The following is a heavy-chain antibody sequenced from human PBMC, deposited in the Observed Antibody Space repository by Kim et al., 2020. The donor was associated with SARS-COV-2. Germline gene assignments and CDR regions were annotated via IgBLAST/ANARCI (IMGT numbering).Heavy chain of an antibody. CDR1: GFTFSSYE. Sequence: GGSLRLSCAASGFTFSSYEMNWVRQAPGKGLEWVSYISSSGSTIYYADSVKGRFTISRDNAKNSLYLQMNSLRAEDTAVYYCARDRTPNWFDPWGQGTLVTVSS. CDR2: ISSSGSTI. CDR3: ARDRTPNWFDP. J-gene: IGHJ5*02. V-gene: IGHV3-48*03.